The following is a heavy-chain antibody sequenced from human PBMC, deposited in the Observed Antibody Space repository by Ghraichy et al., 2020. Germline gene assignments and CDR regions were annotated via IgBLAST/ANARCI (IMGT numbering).Heavy chain of an antibody. Sequence: SETLSLTCAVYGGSFSNYYWSWIRQPPGKGLEWLGEISHSGSTNYNPSLKSRVTISVDTSKNQFSLKLSSVTAADTAVYYCARGSFGHRYDYVWGSSRYHLGVWGQGTTVTVSS. J-gene: IGHJ6*02. CDR1: GGSFSNYY. CDR2: ISHSGST. CDR3: ARGSFGHRYDYVWGSSRYHLGV. D-gene: IGHD3-16*02. V-gene: IGHV4-34*01.